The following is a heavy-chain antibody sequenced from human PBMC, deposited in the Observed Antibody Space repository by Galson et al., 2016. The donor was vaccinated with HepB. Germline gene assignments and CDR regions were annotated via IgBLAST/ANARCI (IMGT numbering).Heavy chain of an antibody. CDR2: INQDGNEK. V-gene: IGHV3-7*01. CDR1: W. J-gene: IGHJ4*02. CDR3: ARDTRWSFDC. D-gene: IGHD4-23*01. Sequence: WMSWVRQVPGKGLEWVAKINQDGNEKYYVDSVKGRFTISRDNAEKSLYLQMNSLRGEDTAVYYCARDTRWSFDCWGQGALVTVSS.